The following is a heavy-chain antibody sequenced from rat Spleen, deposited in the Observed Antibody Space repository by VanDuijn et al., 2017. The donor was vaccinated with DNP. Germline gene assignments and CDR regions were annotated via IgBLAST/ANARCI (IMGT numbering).Heavy chain of an antibody. CDR3: ATRKG. CDR1: GFTFSDYN. V-gene: IGHV5S10*01. Sequence: EVQLVESGGGLVQPGRSLKLSCAASGFTFSDYNMAWVRQAPKKGLEWVASISYDGSRTYYRDSVKGRFTISRDNAKSTLYLQMDSLRSEDTATYYCATRKGWGQGVMVTVSS. J-gene: IGHJ2*01. CDR2: ISYDGSRT.